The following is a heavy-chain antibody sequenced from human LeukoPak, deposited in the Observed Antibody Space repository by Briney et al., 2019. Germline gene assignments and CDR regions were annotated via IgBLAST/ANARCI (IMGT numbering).Heavy chain of an antibody. V-gene: IGHV3-30*18. CDR2: ISYDGSNK. D-gene: IGHD1-26*01. CDR3: AKDLGEWELLYYFDY. CDR1: GFTFSSYG. J-gene: IGHJ4*02. Sequence: GGSLRLSCAASGFTFSSYGMHWVRQAPGKGLEWVAVISYDGSNKYYADSVKGRFTMSRDNSKNTLDLQMNSLRAEDTAVYYCAKDLGEWELLYYFDYWGQGTLVTVSS.